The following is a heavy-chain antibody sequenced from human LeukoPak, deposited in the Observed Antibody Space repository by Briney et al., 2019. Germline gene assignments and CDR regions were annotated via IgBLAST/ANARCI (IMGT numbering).Heavy chain of an antibody. V-gene: IGHV1-46*01. CDR2: INPSGGST. CDR1: GYTFTFHY. Sequence: ASVKVSCKASGYTFTFHYLHWVRQAPGQGLEWMGIINPSGGSTSYAQKFQDRVTMTRDTSTSTVYLELSSLRSEDTAMYYCARRGSYYNVADYWGQGTLVTVSP. D-gene: IGHD1-26*01. J-gene: IGHJ4*02. CDR3: ARRGSYYNVADY.